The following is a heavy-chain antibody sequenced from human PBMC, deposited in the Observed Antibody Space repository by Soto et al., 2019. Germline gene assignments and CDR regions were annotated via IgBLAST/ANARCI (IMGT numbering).Heavy chain of an antibody. J-gene: IGHJ5*02. CDR2: ISYDGSNK. V-gene: IGHV3-30*18. CDR1: GFTFSNYG. CDR3: AKGDWFDP. Sequence: QVQLVESGGGVVQPGRSLRLSCAASGFTFSNYGMHCVRQAPGKGLEWVAVISYDGSNKYYADSVKGRFSISRDNSKTTLYLQMNSLRAEDKAVYYCAKGDWFDPWGQGTLVTVSS.